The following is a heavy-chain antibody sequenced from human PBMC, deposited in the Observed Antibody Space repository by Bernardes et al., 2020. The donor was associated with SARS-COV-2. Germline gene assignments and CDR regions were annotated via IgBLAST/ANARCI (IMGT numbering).Heavy chain of an antibody. V-gene: IGHV3-74*01. CDR2: INSDGRTT. D-gene: IGHD5-12*01. J-gene: IGHJ4*02. CDR1: GFTFTNSW. Sequence: GGSLILSCAASGFTFTNSWMHWVRQAPGKGLVWVSRINSDGRTTSYADSVKGRFTISRDNAKNTLYLQMNSLRAEDTAVYSCARRVSGDGYYYFDYWGQGTLVTVSS. CDR3: ARRVSGDGYYYFDY.